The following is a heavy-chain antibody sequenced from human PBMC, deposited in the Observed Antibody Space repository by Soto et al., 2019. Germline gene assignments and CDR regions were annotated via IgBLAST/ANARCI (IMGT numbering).Heavy chain of an antibody. J-gene: IGHJ6*02. CDR2: IYPGDSDT. CDR3: ARLGNEYCSGGSCYRKIHYYYYGMDV. CDR1: GYRFTSYW. Sequence: PGESLKISCKGSGYRFTSYWIGWVRQMPGKGLEWMGIIYPGDSDTRYSPSFQGQVTISADKSISTAYLQWSSLKASDTAMYYCARLGNEYCSGGSCYRKIHYYYYGMDVWGQGTTVTVSS. V-gene: IGHV5-51*01. D-gene: IGHD2-15*01.